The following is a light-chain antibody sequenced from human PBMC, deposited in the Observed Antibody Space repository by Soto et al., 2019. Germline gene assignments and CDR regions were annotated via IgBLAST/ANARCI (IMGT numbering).Light chain of an antibody. CDR2: YND. Sequence: QSVLTQPPSVSGAPGQRVTISCTGSSSNLGSGFDVQWYQQLPGTAPKHLIYYNDNRPSGVPDRFSGSKSGTSASLAITGLQADDEADYYCQSYDSSLSGHVVFGGGTKVTVL. V-gene: IGLV1-40*01. J-gene: IGLJ2*01. CDR3: QSYDSSLSGHVV. CDR1: SSNLGSGFD.